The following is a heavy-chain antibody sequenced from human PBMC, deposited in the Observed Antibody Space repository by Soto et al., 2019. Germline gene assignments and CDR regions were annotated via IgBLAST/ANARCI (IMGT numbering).Heavy chain of an antibody. CDR1: GFSLSTSAVG. V-gene: IGHV2-5*02. CDR2: IYWDDDK. J-gene: IGHJ4*02. CDR3: AHLVVAGLTYYFDY. D-gene: IGHD2-15*01. Sequence: QITLKESGPTLVKPTQTLTLTCTFSGFSLSTSAVGVGWIRQPPGKALEWLAFIYWDDDKRYSPSLNSSLTITKDPSKNQVVLAMTNIDPLDTATYYCAHLVVAGLTYYFDYWGQGTLITVSS.